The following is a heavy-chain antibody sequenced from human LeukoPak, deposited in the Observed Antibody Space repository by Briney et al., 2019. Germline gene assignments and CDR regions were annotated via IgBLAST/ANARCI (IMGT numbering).Heavy chain of an antibody. CDR2: INHSGST. V-gene: IGHV4-34*01. J-gene: IGHJ4*02. Sequence: SETLSLTCAVYGGSFSGYYWGWIRQPPGKGLEWIGEINHSGSTNYNPSLMSRVTISLDTSKNQFSLKLSSVTAADTTVYYCARGGTISKGEFDYWGQGTLVTVSS. D-gene: IGHD3-9*01. CDR1: GGSFSGYY. CDR3: ARGGTISKGEFDY.